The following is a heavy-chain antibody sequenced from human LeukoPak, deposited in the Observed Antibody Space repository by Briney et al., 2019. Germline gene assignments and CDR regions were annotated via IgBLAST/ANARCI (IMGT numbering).Heavy chain of an antibody. CDR3: ARGDNWNDDY. V-gene: IGHV3-66*01. D-gene: IGHD1-1*01. CDR1: GFTFSDYY. Sequence: PGGSLRLSCAASGFTFSDYYMSWIRQAPGKGLEWVSVIYSGGSTYYADSVKGRFTISRDNSKNTLYLQMNSLRAEDTAVYYCARGDNWNDDYWGQGTLVTVSS. CDR2: IYSGGST. J-gene: IGHJ4*02.